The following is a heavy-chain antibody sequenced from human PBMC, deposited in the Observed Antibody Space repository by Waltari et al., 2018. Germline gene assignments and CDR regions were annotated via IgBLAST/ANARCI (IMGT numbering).Heavy chain of an antibody. V-gene: IGHV3-30*02. Sequence: QVQLVESGGGVVQPGGSLRLSCAASGFTFSSSGMHWVRQAPGKGLEWVACIRYNGSNKYYSDSVKGRFTISRDNSKNTLYLQMNSLRAEDTAVYYCAKDTSRDSGYDWGFDYWGQGTLVTVSS. D-gene: IGHD5-12*01. CDR2: IRYNGSNK. CDR3: AKDTSRDSGYDWGFDY. CDR1: GFTFSSSG. J-gene: IGHJ4*02.